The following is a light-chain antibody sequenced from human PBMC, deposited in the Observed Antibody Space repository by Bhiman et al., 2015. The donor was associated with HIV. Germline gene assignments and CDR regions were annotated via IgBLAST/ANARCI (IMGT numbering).Light chain of an antibody. CDR3: CSYAASSTSHVV. CDR1: SSDIGPYNY. V-gene: IGLV2-23*02. Sequence: QSALTQPASVSGSPGQSITISCTGTSSDIGPYNYVSWYQQHPGKAPKLIIYDVSKRPSGVSNRFSGSKSGNTASLTISGLQAEDEADYFCCSYAASSTSHVVFGGGTKLTVL. CDR2: DVS. J-gene: IGLJ2*01.